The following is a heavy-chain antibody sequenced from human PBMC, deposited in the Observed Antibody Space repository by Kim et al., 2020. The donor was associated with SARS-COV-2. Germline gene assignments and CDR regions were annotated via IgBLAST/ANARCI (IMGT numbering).Heavy chain of an antibody. D-gene: IGHD6-13*01. CDR1: GFTFSSYG. CDR3: ARDLPTLGYSSSWYEEGAFDY. V-gene: IGHV3-33*01. J-gene: IGHJ4*02. CDR2: IWYDGSNK. Sequence: GGSLRLSCAASGFTFSSYGMHWVRQAPGKGLEWVAVIWYDGSNKYSADSVKGRLTISRDNSKNTRYLQMNSLRAEDTAVYYCARDLPTLGYSSSWYEEGAFDYWGQGTLVTVSS.